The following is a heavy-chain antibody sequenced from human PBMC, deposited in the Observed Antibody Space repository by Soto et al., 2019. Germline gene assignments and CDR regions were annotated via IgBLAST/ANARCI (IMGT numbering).Heavy chain of an antibody. V-gene: IGHV3-33*01. D-gene: IGHD3-10*01. Sequence: QVPLVESGGGVVQPGRSLRLSCAASGFTFSSYGMHWVRQAPGKGLEWVAVIWYDGSNNYYADSVKGRFTISRDNSKNTRYLQMNSLRAEDTAVYYCASQFLRADLWGMDVWGQGTTVTVSS. J-gene: IGHJ6*02. CDR2: IWYDGSNN. CDR1: GFTFSSYG. CDR3: ASQFLRADLWGMDV.